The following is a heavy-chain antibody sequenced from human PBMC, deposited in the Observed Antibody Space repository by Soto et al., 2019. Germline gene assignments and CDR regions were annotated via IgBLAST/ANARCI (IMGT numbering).Heavy chain of an antibody. J-gene: IGHJ4*02. CDR2: INPSGGST. V-gene: IGHV1-46*01. CDR3: ARESPPADY. CDR1: GHTFTSYY. Sequence: ASVKVSCKASGHTFTSYYMHWVRQAPGQGLEWMGIINPSGGSTSYAQKFQGRVTMTTDTSTSTAYMELRSLRSDDTAVYYCARESPPADYWGQGTLVTVSS.